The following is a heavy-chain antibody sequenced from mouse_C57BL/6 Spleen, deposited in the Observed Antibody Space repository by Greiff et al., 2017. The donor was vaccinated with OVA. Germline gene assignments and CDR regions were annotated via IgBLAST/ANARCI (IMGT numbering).Heavy chain of an antibody. Sequence: VQLQQSGAELVRPGASVKLYCKASGYTFTDYYINWVKQRPGQGLEWIARIYPGSGNTYYNEKFKGKATLTAEKSSSTAYKQLSSLTSEDSAVYFGARDSGGYFDVWGTGTTVTVSS. CDR3: ARDSGGYFDV. CDR2: IYPGSGNT. D-gene: IGHD1-3*01. J-gene: IGHJ1*03. V-gene: IGHV1-76*01. CDR1: GYTFTDYY.